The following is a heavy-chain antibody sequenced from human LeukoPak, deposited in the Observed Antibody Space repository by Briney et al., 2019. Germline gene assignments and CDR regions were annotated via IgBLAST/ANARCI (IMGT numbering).Heavy chain of an antibody. CDR1: GFTFDDYG. Sequence: GGSLRLSCAASGFTFDDYGMHWVRQAPGKGLEWVSGISWNSNNIGYADSVKGRFTISRDNAKNSLYLQMNSLRAEDTALYYCAKVKGRGYSYGPIDYWGQGTRVTVSS. J-gene: IGHJ4*02. D-gene: IGHD5-18*01. V-gene: IGHV3-9*01. CDR2: ISWNSNNI. CDR3: AKVKGRGYSYGPIDY.